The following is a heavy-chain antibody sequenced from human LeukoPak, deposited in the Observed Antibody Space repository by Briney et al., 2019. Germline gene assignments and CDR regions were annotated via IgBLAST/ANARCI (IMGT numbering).Heavy chain of an antibody. CDR2: IYPGDSDT. Sequence: GASLQISCKGSGYSFTSYWIGWVRQMPGKGLEWMGIIYPGDSDTRYSPSFQGQVTISADKSISTAYLQWSSLKASDTAMYYCARRNGYPQYYMDVWGKGTTVTISS. CDR3: ARRNGYPQYYMDV. V-gene: IGHV5-51*01. D-gene: IGHD5-24*01. J-gene: IGHJ6*03. CDR1: GYSFTSYW.